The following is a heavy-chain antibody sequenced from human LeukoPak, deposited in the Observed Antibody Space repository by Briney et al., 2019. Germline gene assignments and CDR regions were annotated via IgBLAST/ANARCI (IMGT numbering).Heavy chain of an antibody. J-gene: IGHJ4*02. CDR1: GFTFSSYS. V-gene: IGHV3-21*01. CDR2: IRSSSSYI. CDR3: ARDGPSIAADFDC. D-gene: IGHD6-6*01. Sequence: GGSLRLSCAASGFTFSSYSMNWVRQAPGKGLEWVSAIRSSSSYIYYADSLKGRFTISRDNAKNSLYLQMNSLRAEDSAVYYCARDGPSIAADFDCWGQGTLVTVSS.